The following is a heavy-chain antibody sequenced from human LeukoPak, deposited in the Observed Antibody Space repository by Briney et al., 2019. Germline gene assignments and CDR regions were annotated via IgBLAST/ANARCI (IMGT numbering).Heavy chain of an antibody. CDR1: GYSFTSYW. D-gene: IGHD2-2*01. Sequence: GESLKISCKGSGYSFTSYWIGWVRQAPGQRLEWMGWINAGNGNTKYSQKFQGRVTITRDTSASTAYMELSSLRSEDTAVYYCARNSYHYYYYGMDVWGQGTTVTVSS. V-gene: IGHV1-3*01. J-gene: IGHJ6*02. CDR3: ARNSYHYYYYGMDV. CDR2: INAGNGNT.